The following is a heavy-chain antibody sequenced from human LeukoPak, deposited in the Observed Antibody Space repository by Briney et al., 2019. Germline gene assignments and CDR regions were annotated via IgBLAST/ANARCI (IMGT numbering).Heavy chain of an antibody. CDR3: ARGYYGMGV. CDR1: GYTFTGQY. V-gene: IGHV1-2*02. CDR2: INPKTGDT. J-gene: IGHJ6*04. Sequence: ASVKVSCKASGYTFTGQYLYWARQTPGQGLEWMGWINPKTGDTDSAQNFQGRVTMTRDTSIITVYMELSSLTSDDTAVYYCARGYYGMGVWGKGTTVTVSS.